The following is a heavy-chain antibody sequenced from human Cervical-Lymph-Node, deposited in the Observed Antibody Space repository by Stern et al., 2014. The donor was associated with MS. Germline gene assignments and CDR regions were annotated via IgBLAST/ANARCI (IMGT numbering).Heavy chain of an antibody. D-gene: IGHD1-14*01. J-gene: IGHJ5*02. V-gene: IGHV5-51*03. CDR2: IYPGNSDT. Sequence: VQLVQSGIEVKKPGESLKISCKGSGYRFTTYWIAWVRQMPGKGLEWLGNIYPGNSDTSYNPSLQGQVSISADKSITTAYLHFSSLKASDSAMYFCARHGGPNWNHEAHNWFDPWGQGTLVTVSS. CDR3: ARHGGPNWNHEAHNWFDP. CDR1: GYRFTTYW.